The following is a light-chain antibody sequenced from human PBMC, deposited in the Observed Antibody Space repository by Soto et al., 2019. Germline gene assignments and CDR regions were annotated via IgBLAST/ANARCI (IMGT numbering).Light chain of an antibody. V-gene: IGKV3-20*01. Sequence: EILLTQSPDTLSLSPGERATLSCRASQSVSNNYLAWYQQKPGQAPRLLIYGASSRATGIPDRFSGSGSGTDFTLTISRLEPEDFAVYYCQQYGTSLRTFGQGTKVDIK. CDR1: QSVSNNY. CDR2: GAS. CDR3: QQYGTSLRT. J-gene: IGKJ1*01.